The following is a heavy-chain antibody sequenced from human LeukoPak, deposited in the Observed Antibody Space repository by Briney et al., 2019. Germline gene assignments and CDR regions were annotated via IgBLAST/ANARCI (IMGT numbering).Heavy chain of an antibody. J-gene: IGHJ6*02. CDR3: ARGVVVVAATDYYYGMDV. CDR1: GGSISSYY. Sequence: SETLSLTCTVSGGSISSYYWSWIRRPPGKGLEWIGYIYYSGSTNYNPSLKSRVTISVDTSKNQFSLKLSSVTAANTAVYYCARGVVVVAATDYYYGMDVWGQGTTVTVSS. CDR2: IYYSGST. V-gene: IGHV4-59*01. D-gene: IGHD2-15*01.